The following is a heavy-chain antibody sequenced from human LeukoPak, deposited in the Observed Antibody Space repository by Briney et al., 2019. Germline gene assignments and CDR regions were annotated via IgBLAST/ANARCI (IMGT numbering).Heavy chain of an antibody. J-gene: IGHJ4*02. CDR3: ARRQTYYYDSSGCLYDY. CDR1: GFTFSSCA. Sequence: GGSLRLSCAASGFTFSSCAMSWVRQAPGKGLEWVSAISGSGGSTYYADSVKGRFTISRDNSKNTLCLQMNSLRAEDTAVYYCARRQTYYYDSSGCLYDYWGQGTLVTVSS. V-gene: IGHV3-23*01. CDR2: ISGSGGST. D-gene: IGHD3-22*01.